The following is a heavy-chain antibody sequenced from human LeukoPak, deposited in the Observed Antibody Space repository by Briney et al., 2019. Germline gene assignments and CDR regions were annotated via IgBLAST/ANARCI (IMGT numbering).Heavy chain of an antibody. Sequence: SVKVSCKASGGTFSSYAISWVRQAPGQGLEWMGGVIPIFGTANYAQKFQGRVTITADESTSTAYMELSSLRSEDTAVYYCARSETDDYYYYGMDVWDKGTTVTVSS. CDR1: GGTFSSYA. V-gene: IGHV1-69*01. CDR2: VIPIFGTA. J-gene: IGHJ6*04. CDR3: ARSETDDYYYYGMDV.